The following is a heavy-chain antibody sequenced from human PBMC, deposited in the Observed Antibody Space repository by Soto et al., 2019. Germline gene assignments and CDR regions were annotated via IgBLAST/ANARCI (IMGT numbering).Heavy chain of an antibody. J-gene: IGHJ4*02. CDR1: GFTFSSYW. Sequence: GGSLRLSCAASGFTFSSYWMHWVRQAPGKGLVWVSRINSDGSSTSYADSVKGRFTISRDNAKNTLYLQMNSLRAEDTAVYYCARVDNTDVLTGYLGELRLIDYWGQGTLVTVSS. CDR2: INSDGSST. CDR3: ARVDNTDVLTGYLGELRLIDY. V-gene: IGHV3-74*01. D-gene: IGHD3-9*01.